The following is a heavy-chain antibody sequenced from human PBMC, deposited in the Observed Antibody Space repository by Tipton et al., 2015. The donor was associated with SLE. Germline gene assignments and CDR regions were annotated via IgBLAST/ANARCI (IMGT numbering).Heavy chain of an antibody. Sequence: TLSLTCVVSGYSISSGYYWGWIRQSPGKGLEWIGSLYDSGSTYYNPSLKSRVTISVDTSKNQFSLKLTSVTAADTAVYYCASGPSSIAALTWFDPWGQGTLVTVSS. CDR2: LYDSGST. CDR1: GYSISSGYY. V-gene: IGHV4-38-2*01. J-gene: IGHJ5*02. D-gene: IGHD6-6*01. CDR3: ASGPSSIAALTWFDP.